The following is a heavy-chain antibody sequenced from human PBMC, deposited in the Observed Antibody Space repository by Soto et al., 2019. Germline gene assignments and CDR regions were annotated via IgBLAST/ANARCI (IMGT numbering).Heavy chain of an antibody. CDR2: INEDGSKK. CDR1: GLTFSRSW. CDR3: AKDSGDIPQDFDS. Sequence: GGSLRLSCAASGLTFSRSWMTWVRRAPGKGLEWVALINEDGSKKFYVDSVKGRFTISRDNAKNSLYLQMSSLSTEDTAVYYCAKDSGDIPQDFDSWGQGTLVTVSS. J-gene: IGHJ4*02. V-gene: IGHV3-7*01. D-gene: IGHD2-15*01.